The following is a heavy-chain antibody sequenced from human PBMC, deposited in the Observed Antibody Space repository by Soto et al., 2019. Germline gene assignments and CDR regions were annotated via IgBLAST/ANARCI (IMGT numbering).Heavy chain of an antibody. CDR3: AKDCSGGSCFSGY. V-gene: IGHV3-23*01. CDR1: GFTFSSYV. Sequence: EVQLLESGGGLVQPGGSLRLSCAASGFTFSSYVMSWVRQAPGKGLEWVASITNGGGGAYYSDSLKGRFTISRDNSKNTMYLQIHGLRAEDTAVYYCAKDCSGGSCFSGYWGMGTLVTVSS. CDR2: ITNGGGGA. D-gene: IGHD2-15*01. J-gene: IGHJ4*02.